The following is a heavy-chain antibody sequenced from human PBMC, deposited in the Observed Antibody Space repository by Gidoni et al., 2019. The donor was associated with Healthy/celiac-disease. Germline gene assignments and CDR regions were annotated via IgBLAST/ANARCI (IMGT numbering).Heavy chain of an antibody. D-gene: IGHD1-26*01. V-gene: IGHV3-21*01. Sequence: EVQLVESGGGLVKPGGSLRLSCAASGCTFSSYSMNWVRQAPGKGLEWVSSISSSSSYIYYADSVKGRFTISRDNAKNSLYLQMNSLRAEDTAVYYCARGGSYQEVDYWGQGTLVTVSS. CDR1: GCTFSSYS. CDR3: ARGGSYQEVDY. CDR2: ISSSSSYI. J-gene: IGHJ4*02.